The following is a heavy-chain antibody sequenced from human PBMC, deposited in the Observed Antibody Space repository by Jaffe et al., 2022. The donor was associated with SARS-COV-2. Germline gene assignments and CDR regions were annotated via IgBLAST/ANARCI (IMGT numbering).Heavy chain of an antibody. Sequence: QVQLVESGGGLVKPGGSLRLSCAASGFTFSDYYMSWIRQAPGKGLEWVSYISSSGSTIYYADSVKGRFTISRDNAKNSLYLQMNSLRAEDTAVYYCLPERITMVRGVSYGMDVWGQGTTVTVSS. CDR1: GFTFSDYY. CDR3: LPERITMVRGVSYGMDV. D-gene: IGHD3-10*01. CDR2: ISSSGSTI. J-gene: IGHJ6*02. V-gene: IGHV3-11*01.